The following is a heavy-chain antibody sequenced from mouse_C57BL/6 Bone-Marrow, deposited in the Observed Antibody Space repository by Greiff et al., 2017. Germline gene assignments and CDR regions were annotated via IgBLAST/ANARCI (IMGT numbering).Heavy chain of an antibody. J-gene: IGHJ4*01. CDR3: ARTSYYYVISLVDY. D-gene: IGHD1-1*01. V-gene: IGHV1-81*01. CDR2: IYPRSGNT. Sequence: QVQLQQSGAELARPGASVKLSCKASGYTFTSYGIRWVKQRTGKGLEWIGEIYPRSGNTYYTEKFQGKATLTADKSTGTAYMELRSLTSEDSAFSFCARTSYYYVISLVDYWGQGTSVTVSS. CDR1: GYTFTSYG.